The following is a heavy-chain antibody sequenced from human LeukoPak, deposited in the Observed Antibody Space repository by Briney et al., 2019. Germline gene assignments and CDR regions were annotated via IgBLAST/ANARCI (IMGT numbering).Heavy chain of an antibody. D-gene: IGHD3-9*01. V-gene: IGHV4-34*01. CDR2: INRSGIT. J-gene: IGHJ4*02. Sequence: SETLSLTCTVYGGSFSDSYWTWIRQPPGKGLEWIGEINRSGITAYNPSLKSRVTMSVDRSKNQFSLKLTSVTAADTAVYYCNYGILTDVLIHDYWGQGSLVTVSS. CDR1: GGSFSDSY. CDR3: NYGILTDVLIHDY.